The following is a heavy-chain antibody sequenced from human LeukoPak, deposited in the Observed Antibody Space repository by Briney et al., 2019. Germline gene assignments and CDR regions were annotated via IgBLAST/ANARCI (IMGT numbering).Heavy chain of an antibody. Sequence: GGSLRFSWVTSKFIISDYWINWGRQAPGKGLEWVANIKQDGSEKYYVDSVKGRFTISRDNAKNSVYLQMNSLRAEDTAVYYCARGFDGANAFDLRGQGTLVTVSS. CDR3: ARGFDGANAFDL. V-gene: IGHV3-7*01. CDR2: IKQDGSEK. J-gene: IGHJ3*01. CDR1: KFIISDYW.